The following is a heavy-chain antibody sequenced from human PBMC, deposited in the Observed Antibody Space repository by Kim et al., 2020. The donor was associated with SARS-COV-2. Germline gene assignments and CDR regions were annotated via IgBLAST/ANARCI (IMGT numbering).Heavy chain of an antibody. J-gene: IGHJ4*02. V-gene: IGHV4-31*02. Sequence: LKSRVTISVDTSKNQFSLKLSSVTAADTAVYYCARGPIVVVVAAPYYFDYWGQGTLVTVSS. CDR3: ARGPIVVVVAAPYYFDY. D-gene: IGHD2-15*01.